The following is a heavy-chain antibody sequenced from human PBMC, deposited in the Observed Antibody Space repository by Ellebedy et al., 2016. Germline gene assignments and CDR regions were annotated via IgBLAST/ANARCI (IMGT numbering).Heavy chain of an antibody. D-gene: IGHD2-2*01. J-gene: IGHJ5*02. CDR2: ISAYNGNT. CDR3: ARDLSRYCSSTSCPDNWFDP. Sequence: ASVKVSXXASGYTFTSYGISWVRQAPGQGLEWMGWISAYNGNTNYAQKLQGRVTMTTDTSTSTAYMELRSLRSDDTAVYYCARDLSRYCSSTSCPDNWFDPWGQGTLVTVSS. CDR1: GYTFTSYG. V-gene: IGHV1-18*01.